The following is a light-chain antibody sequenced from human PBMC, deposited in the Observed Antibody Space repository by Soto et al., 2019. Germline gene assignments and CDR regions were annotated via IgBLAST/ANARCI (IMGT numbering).Light chain of an antibody. V-gene: IGKV1-39*01. CDR1: QSISNY. CDR3: QQGYSRPVT. J-gene: IGKJ2*01. Sequence: DIQMTQSPSSLSASVGDRVTITCRASQSISNYLNWYQQRPGKAPKLLIYGASSLQSGVPSRFSGSGSGTEFTLTISSLQPEDFATYYCQQGYSRPVTFGQGTRWIS. CDR2: GAS.